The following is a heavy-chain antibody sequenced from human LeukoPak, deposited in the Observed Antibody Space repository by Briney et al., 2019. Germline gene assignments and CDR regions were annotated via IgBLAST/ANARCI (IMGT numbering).Heavy chain of an antibody. V-gene: IGHV3-23*01. D-gene: IGHD1-26*01. CDR3: AKASGGSGSYAPFDY. CDR2: ISGSGGST. J-gene: IGHJ4*02. Sequence: GSLRLSCAASGFTFSSYAMSWVRQAPGKGLEWVSAISGSGGSTYYADSVKGRFTISRDNSKNTLYLQMNSLRAEDTAVYYCAKASGGSGSYAPFDYWGQGTLVTVSS. CDR1: GFTFSSYA.